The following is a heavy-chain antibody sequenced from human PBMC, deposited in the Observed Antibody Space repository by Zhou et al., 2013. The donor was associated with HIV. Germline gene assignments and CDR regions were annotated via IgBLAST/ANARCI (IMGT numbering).Heavy chain of an antibody. CDR1: GYTFTGYY. Sequence: QVQLVQSGAEVKKPGASVKVSCKASGYTFTGYYMHWVRQAPGQGLEWMGWINPNSGGTNYAQKFQGRVTMTRDTSISTAYMELSRLRSDDTAVYYCAREDHMGFSGSYRPRGNWFDPWGQGTLVTVSS. J-gene: IGHJ5*02. V-gene: IGHV1-2*02. D-gene: IGHD3-16*02. CDR3: AREDHMGFSGSYRPRGNWFDP. CDR2: INPNSGGT.